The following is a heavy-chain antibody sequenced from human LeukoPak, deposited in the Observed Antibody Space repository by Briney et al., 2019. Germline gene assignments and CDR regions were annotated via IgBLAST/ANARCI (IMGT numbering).Heavy chain of an antibody. V-gene: IGHV3-7*01. CDR1: GFTSSSYW. J-gene: IGHJ4*02. Sequence: GGSLRLSCAASGFTSSSYWMSWVRQALGKGLEWVANIKQDGSEKYYVDSVKGRFTISRDNATNSLYLQMNSLRAEDTAVYYCARDRGSSGWYEFGYWGQGTLVTVPS. CDR2: IKQDGSEK. D-gene: IGHD6-19*01. CDR3: ARDRGSSGWYEFGY.